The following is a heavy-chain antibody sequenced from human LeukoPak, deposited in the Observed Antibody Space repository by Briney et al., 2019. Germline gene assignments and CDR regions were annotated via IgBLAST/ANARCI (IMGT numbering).Heavy chain of an antibody. D-gene: IGHD2-15*01. CDR1: GFTFSSYA. V-gene: IGHV3-23*01. Sequence: GGSLRLSCAASGFTFSSYAMSWVRQAPGKGLEWVSAISGSGGSTYYADSVKGRFTISRDNSKNTLYLQMNSLRAEDTAVYYCANLGYCSGGSCYPWDYWGQGTLVTVSS. CDR3: ANLGYCSGGSCYPWDY. CDR2: ISGSGGST. J-gene: IGHJ4*02.